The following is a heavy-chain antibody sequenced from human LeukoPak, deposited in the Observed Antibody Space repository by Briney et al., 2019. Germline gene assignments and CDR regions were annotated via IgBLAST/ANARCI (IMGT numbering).Heavy chain of an antibody. CDR2: ISSSSSYI. Sequence: PGGSLRLSCAASGFTFSSYSMNWVRQAPGKGLEWVSSISSSSSYIYYADSVKGRFTISRDNAKNSLYLQMNSLRAEDTAVYYCASEHADYYYDSSGYLVDVDYWGQGTLVTVSS. D-gene: IGHD3-22*01. CDR1: GFTFSSYS. J-gene: IGHJ4*02. CDR3: ASEHADYYYDSSGYLVDVDY. V-gene: IGHV3-21*01.